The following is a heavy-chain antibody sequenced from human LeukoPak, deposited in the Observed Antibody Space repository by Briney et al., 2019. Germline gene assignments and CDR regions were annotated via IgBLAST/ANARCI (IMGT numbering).Heavy chain of an antibody. J-gene: IGHJ4*02. CDR3: ARIKNSGSGNYLFDY. Sequence: PSETLSLTCAVYGGSFSGYYWSWIRQPPGKTLEWIGYGYNSGSTNYNPSLKTRVTMSVDTSKNQFSLKLRSVTAADTAVYYCARIKNSGSGNYLFDYWGQGTLVTVSS. CDR2: GYNSGST. D-gene: IGHD3-10*01. V-gene: IGHV4-59*01. CDR1: GGSFSGYY.